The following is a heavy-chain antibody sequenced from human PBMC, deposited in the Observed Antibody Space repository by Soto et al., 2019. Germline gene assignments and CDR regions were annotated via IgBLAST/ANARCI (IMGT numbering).Heavy chain of an antibody. CDR3: ARVGATTYFDY. J-gene: IGHJ4*02. V-gene: IGHV4-31*03. CDR2: IYYSGST. D-gene: IGHD5-12*01. Sequence: PSETLSLTCTVSGGSISSGGYYWSWIRQHPGKGLEWIGYIYYSGSTYYNQSLKSRVTISVDTSKNQFSLKLSSVTAADTAVYYCARVGATTYFDYWGQGTLVTVSS. CDR1: GGSISSGGYY.